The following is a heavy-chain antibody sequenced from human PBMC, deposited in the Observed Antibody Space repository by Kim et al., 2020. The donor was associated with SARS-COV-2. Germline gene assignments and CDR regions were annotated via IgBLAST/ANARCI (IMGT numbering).Heavy chain of an antibody. J-gene: IGHJ4*02. CDR2: ISGSGGST. Sequence: GGSLRLSCAASGFTFSSYAMSWVRQAPGKGLEWVSAISGSGGSTYYADSVKGRFTISRDNSKNTLYLQMNSLRAEDTAVYYCAKDWVFQWLVPEQGYYFDYWGQGTLVTVSS. CDR1: GFTFSSYA. V-gene: IGHV3-23*01. D-gene: IGHD6-19*01. CDR3: AKDWVFQWLVPEQGYYFDY.